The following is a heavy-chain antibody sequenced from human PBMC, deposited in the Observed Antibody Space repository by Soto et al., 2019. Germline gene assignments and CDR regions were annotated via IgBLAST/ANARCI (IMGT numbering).Heavy chain of an antibody. Sequence: EVQLVESGGGLVQPGGSLRLSCAASGFSFSNYWMTWVRQAPGQGLEWVATINHDGTETFYVDSVKGRFSISIDSAKNSLDLQMNSLRAEDTAVYYCERDHDYWGQGTLVTVSS. J-gene: IGHJ4*02. V-gene: IGHV3-7*01. CDR2: INHDGTET. CDR1: GFSFSNYW. D-gene: IGHD3-3*01. CDR3: ERDHDY.